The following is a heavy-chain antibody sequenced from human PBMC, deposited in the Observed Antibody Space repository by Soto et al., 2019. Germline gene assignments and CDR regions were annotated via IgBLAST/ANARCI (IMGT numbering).Heavy chain of an antibody. CDR1: GGSFSGYY. J-gene: IGHJ6*02. CDR2: INHSGST. Sequence: SETLSLTCAVYGGSFSGYYWSWIRQPPGKGLEWIGEINHSGSTNYNPSLKSRVTISVDTSKNQFFLKLSSVTAADTAVYYCARGKGTIFAVVLPHYYYYYGLDVWGQGTTVTVSS. V-gene: IGHV4-34*01. CDR3: ARGKGTIFAVVLPHYYYYYGLDV. D-gene: IGHD3-3*01.